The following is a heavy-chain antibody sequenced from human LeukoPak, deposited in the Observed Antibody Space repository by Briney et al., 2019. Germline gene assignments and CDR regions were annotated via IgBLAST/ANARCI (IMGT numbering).Heavy chain of an antibody. J-gene: IGHJ4*02. CDR1: GYTFTSYD. CDR3: ARGNFVRYSSGWGNDY. D-gene: IGHD6-19*01. Sequence: ASVKVSCKASGYTFTSYDINWVRQATGQGLEWMGWMNPNSGNTGYAQKFQGRVTMTRNTSISTAYMELSSLRSEDTAVCYCARGNFVRYSSGWGNDYWGQGTLVTVSS. V-gene: IGHV1-8*01. CDR2: MNPNSGNT.